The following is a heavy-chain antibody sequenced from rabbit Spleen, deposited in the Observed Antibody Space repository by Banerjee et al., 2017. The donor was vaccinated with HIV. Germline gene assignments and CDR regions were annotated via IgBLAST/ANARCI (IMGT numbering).Heavy chain of an antibody. V-gene: IGHV1S40*01. D-gene: IGHD8-1*01. CDR1: GFSFSSSYW. Sequence: QSLEESGGDLVKPGASLTLTCTASGFSFSSSYWICWVRQAPGKGLEWIACIDTGSSGYTYYATWATGRFTCSKTSSTTVTLQMTSLTAADTATYFCARDTGSSFSSYGMDLWGPGTLVTVS. CDR2: IDTGSSGYT. CDR3: ARDTGSSFSSYGMDL. J-gene: IGHJ6*01.